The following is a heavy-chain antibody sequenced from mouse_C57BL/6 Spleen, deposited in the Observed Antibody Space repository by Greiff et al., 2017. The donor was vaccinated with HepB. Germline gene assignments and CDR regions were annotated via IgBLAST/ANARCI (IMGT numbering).Heavy chain of an antibody. J-gene: IGHJ2*01. D-gene: IGHD1-1*01. CDR1: GYTFTSYW. CDR3: ARGGFITTDGGYFDC. V-gene: IGHV1-59*01. CDR2: IDPSDSYT. Sequence: VQLQQSGAELVRPGTSVKLSCKASGYTFTSYWMHWVKQRPGQGLEWIGVIDPSDSYTNYNQKFKGKATLTVDTSSSTAYMQLSSLTSEDSAVYYCARGGFITTDGGYFDCWGQGTTLTVSS.